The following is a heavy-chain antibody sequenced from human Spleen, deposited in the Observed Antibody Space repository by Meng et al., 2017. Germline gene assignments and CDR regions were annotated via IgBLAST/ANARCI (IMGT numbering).Heavy chain of an antibody. Sequence: AGSLSLSCTVSGVSISNGNYYWDWVRQPPGKGLEWIGSIYFRATTYYNPSLQSRVTISLATSATQVSLTLSSVTAADSAVYYCVRDLGPYHDYFSGKYNNNFNGMDVWGQGTTVTVSS. CDR2: IYFRATT. D-gene: IGHD2-15*01. CDR3: VRDLGPYHDYFSGKYNNNFNGMDV. V-gene: IGHV4-39*07. J-gene: IGHJ6*02. CDR1: GVSISNGNYY.